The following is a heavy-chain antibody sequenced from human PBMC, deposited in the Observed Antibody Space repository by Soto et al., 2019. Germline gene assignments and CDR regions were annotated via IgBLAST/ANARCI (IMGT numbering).Heavy chain of an antibody. CDR1: GFTFSHAW. Sequence: GGSLRLSCAASGFTFSHAWMNWVRQAPGKGLEWVGRIKSKTDGGTTDFAAPVKGRFTISRDDAKNTLFLQMNSLKIEDTAVYYCASRVGGSYSGQGTLVTVSS. CDR3: ASRVGGSY. V-gene: IGHV3-15*07. J-gene: IGHJ4*02. D-gene: IGHD3-16*01. CDR2: IKSKTDGGTT.